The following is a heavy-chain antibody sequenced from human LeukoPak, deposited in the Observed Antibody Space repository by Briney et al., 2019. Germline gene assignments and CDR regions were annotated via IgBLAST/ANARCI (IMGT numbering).Heavy chain of an antibody. Sequence: GASVKVSCKASGYTFTTYGMNWVRQTPGQGLEWMGWINTNTGNPTYAQGSTGRFVFSSDTSVSTAYLQISSLKAEDTAVYYCARLRGREYFDYWGQGTLVTVSS. J-gene: IGHJ4*02. CDR3: ARLRGREYFDY. CDR2: INTNTGNP. D-gene: IGHD3-16*01. CDR1: GYTFTTYG. V-gene: IGHV7-4-1*02.